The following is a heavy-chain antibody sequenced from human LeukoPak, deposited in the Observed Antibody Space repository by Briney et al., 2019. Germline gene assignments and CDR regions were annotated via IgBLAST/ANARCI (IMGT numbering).Heavy chain of an antibody. CDR1: GYSISSGYY. V-gene: IGHV4-38-2*02. CDR3: ARDMGSSGYSD. D-gene: IGHD3-22*01. CDR2: VYSSGTI. Sequence: SETLSLTCTVSGYSISSGYYWGWIRQPAGKGLEWIGRVYSSGTINYNPSLKSRVTISIDTSKNQFSLKLSSVTAADTAVYYCARDMGSSGYSDWGQGTLVTVSS. J-gene: IGHJ4*02.